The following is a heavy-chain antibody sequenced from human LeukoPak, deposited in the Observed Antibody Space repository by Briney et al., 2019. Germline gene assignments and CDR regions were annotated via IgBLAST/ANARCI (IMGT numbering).Heavy chain of an antibody. D-gene: IGHD6-19*01. Sequence: SETLSLXCAVSGGSISSFHWSWIRQPAGKGLEWIGRIYTSGITNYNPSLTSRVAMSVDTSKNQFSLKLSSVTAADTAVYYCARDPGSSGWYYWYFDLWGHGTLVTVSS. V-gene: IGHV4-4*07. CDR3: ARDPGSSGWYYWYFDL. J-gene: IGHJ2*01. CDR2: IYTSGIT. CDR1: GGSISSFH.